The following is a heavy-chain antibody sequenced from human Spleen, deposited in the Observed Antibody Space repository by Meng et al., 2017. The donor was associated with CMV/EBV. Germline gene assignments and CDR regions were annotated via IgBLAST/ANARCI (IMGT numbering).Heavy chain of an antibody. J-gene: IGHJ5*02. D-gene: IGHD5-12*01. CDR3: AKDSHYIVVNNYFDP. CDR2: ISSNGEST. CDR1: GFTFSSYA. V-gene: IGHV3-64*04. Sequence: GESLKISCAASGFTFSSYAVYWVRQAPGKGLDYVSAISSNGESTYYADSVKGRFTISRDNSKNTLYLQMNSLRAEDTALYYCAKDSHYIVVNNYFDPWGQGTLVTVSS.